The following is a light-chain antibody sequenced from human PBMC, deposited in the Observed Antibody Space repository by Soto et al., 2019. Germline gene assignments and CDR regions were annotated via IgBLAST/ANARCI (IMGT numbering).Light chain of an antibody. Sequence: DLVMTHSPDSLAVSLGERATINCKSSQSVLYRSNKKNYLGWYQQKPGQPPKLLISRASARESGIPDRFRGIGSGIDFTLTTSSLQAEDVTVYYCKQYYGIPYTFGQGTKMEIK. V-gene: IGKV4-1*01. J-gene: IGKJ2*01. CDR1: QSVLYRSNKKNY. CDR2: RAS. CDR3: KQYYGIPYT.